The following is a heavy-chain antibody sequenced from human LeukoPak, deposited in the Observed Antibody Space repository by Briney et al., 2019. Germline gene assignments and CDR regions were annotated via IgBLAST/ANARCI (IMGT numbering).Heavy chain of an antibody. D-gene: IGHD3-3*01. V-gene: IGHV4-31*03. Sequence: PSQTLSLTCTVSGGSISSGGYYWSWIRQHPGKGLEWIGYIYYSGSTYYNPSLKSRVTISVDTSKNQFSLKLSSVTAADTAVYYCARAGIPYYDFWSGYYTGERGITTGPHWFDPWGQGTLVTVSS. CDR3: ARAGIPYYDFWSGYYTGERGITTGPHWFDP. CDR2: IYYSGST. J-gene: IGHJ5*02. CDR1: GGSISSGGYY.